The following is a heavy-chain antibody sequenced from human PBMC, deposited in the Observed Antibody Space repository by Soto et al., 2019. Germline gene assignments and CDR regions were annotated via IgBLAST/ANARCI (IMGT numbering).Heavy chain of an antibody. CDR2: IRSKAYGGTT. V-gene: IGHV3-49*03. D-gene: IGHD3-22*01. CDR1: GFTFGDYA. Sequence: SLRLSCTASGFTFGDYAMSWFRQAPGKGLEWVGFIRSKAYGGTTEYVASVKGRFTISRDDSKSIAYLQMNSLKTEDTAVYYCTTNYSDSSGYDNWFDPCGQRTLVTVS. J-gene: IGHJ5*02. CDR3: TTNYSDSSGYDNWFDP.